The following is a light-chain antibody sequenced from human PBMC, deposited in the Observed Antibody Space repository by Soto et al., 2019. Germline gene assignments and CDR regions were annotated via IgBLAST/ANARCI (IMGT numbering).Light chain of an antibody. CDR2: AAS. CDR1: QGIGNY. V-gene: IGKV1-27*01. J-gene: IGKJ1*01. CDR3: QKYNSAPRT. Sequence: DIQKTQSPSSLSASLGDRVTITCRASQGIGNYLAWYQLQPGKVPKLLIYAASTLQSGVPSRFSGNGSGTDFTLTISSLQPEDVATYFCQKYNSAPRTFGQGTKVEI.